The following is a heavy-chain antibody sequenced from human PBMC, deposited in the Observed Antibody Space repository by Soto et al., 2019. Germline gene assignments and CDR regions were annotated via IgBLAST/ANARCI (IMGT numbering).Heavy chain of an antibody. CDR2: ISAYNGNT. CDR3: ARVPRLPPSSPPSY. V-gene: IGHV1-18*01. J-gene: IGHJ4*02. Sequence: QVQLVQSGAEVKKPGASVEVSCKASGYTFTSYGISWVRQAPGQGLEWMGWISAYNGNTNYAQKLQGRVTMTTDTATRTADMELRSLRSDDTAVYYCARVPRLPPSSPPSYWGQGTLVTVSS. D-gene: IGHD4-17*01. CDR1: GYTFTSYG.